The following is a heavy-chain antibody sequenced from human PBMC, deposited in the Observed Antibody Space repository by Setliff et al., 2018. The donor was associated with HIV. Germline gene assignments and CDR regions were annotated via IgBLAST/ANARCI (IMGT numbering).Heavy chain of an antibody. D-gene: IGHD3-10*01. V-gene: IGHV3-74*01. CDR1: GFTFSSYW. Sequence: PSETLSLSCAASGFTFSSYWMHWVRQAPGKGLVWVSRINSDGSSTSYADSVKGRFTISRDNSKNTLYLQMNSLRAEDTAVYYCARDQVANYYGSGIDYWGQGTLVTVSS. CDR2: INSDGSST. J-gene: IGHJ4*02. CDR3: ARDQVANYYGSGIDY.